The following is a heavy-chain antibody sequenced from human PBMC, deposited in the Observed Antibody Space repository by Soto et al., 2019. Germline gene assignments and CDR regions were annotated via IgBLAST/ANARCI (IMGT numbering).Heavy chain of an antibody. D-gene: IGHD3-3*01. CDR3: ASPGTSYDFWSGYPTRGGMDV. J-gene: IGHJ6*02. Sequence: GGSLRLSYAASEFTFRDYYMSSIRQARGKGLERVSYISSSGSTIYYADSVKGRFTISGDSAQNSLDLQLSSLGAEDTAVYYCASPGTSYDFWSGYPTRGGMDVWGQGTTVTVSS. V-gene: IGHV3-11*01. CDR1: EFTFRDYY. CDR2: ISSSGSTI.